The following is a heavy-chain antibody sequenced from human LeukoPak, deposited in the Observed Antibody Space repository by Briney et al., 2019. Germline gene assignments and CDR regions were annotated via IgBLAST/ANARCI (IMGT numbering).Heavy chain of an antibody. J-gene: IGHJ5*02. V-gene: IGHV3-30*02. Sequence: GGSLRLSCAASGFTFSSYGMHWVRQAPGKGLEWVAFIRYDGSNKYYADSVKGRFTISRDNSKNTLYLQMNSLRAEDTAVYYCARGGSSLYNWFDPWGQGTLVTVSS. CDR2: IRYDGSNK. D-gene: IGHD6-6*01. CDR3: ARGGSSLYNWFDP. CDR1: GFTFSSYG.